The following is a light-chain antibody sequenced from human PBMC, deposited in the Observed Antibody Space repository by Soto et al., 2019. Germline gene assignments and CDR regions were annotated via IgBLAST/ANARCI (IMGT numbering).Light chain of an antibody. Sequence: EIVLTQSPATLSLSPGERATLSCRASQSVSSYLAWYQQKPGQAPRLLIYDASNRATGIPARFSGSGSGTEFTLTISSLKSEDFAVYYCQQYDNWPRTFGQGTRVDFK. CDR3: QQYDNWPRT. J-gene: IGKJ1*01. CDR1: QSVSSY. V-gene: IGKV3-11*01. CDR2: DAS.